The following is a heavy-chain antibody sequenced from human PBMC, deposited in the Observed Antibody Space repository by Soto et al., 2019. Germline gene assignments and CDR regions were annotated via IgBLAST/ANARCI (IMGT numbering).Heavy chain of an antibody. J-gene: IGHJ4*02. D-gene: IGHD1-1*01. CDR1: GYTFTSYG. CDR2: ISAHKGNT. V-gene: IGHV1-18*01. Sequence: QVHLVQSGAEVKKPGASVKVSCKASGYTFTSYGITWVRQAPGQGLEWMGWISAHKGNTDYAQKLQGRVIVTRDTPTRTAYMWLRSLISDDTAVYYCARGRYGDYWGQGALVTVSS. CDR3: ARGRYGDY.